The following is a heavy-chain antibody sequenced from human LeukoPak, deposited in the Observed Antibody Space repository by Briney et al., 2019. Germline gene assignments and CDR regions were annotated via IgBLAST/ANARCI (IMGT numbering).Heavy chain of an antibody. CDR1: GFTLSSYS. Sequence: GGSLRLSCAVSGFTLSSYSMSWVRQAPGKGLEWVSSVSSSSSYIYYADSVKGRFTISRDNAKNSLYLQMNSLRAEDTAVYYCARDRIEQQRTLGRSSNYYYYYYMDVWGKGTTVTVSS. CDR2: VSSSSSYI. V-gene: IGHV3-21*01. J-gene: IGHJ6*03. CDR3: ARDRIEQQRTLGRSSNYYYYYYMDV. D-gene: IGHD6-13*01.